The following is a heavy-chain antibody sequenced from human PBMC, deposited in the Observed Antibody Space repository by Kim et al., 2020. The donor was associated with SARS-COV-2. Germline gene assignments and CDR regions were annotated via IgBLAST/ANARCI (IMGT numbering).Heavy chain of an antibody. D-gene: IGHD3-9*01. J-gene: IGHJ4*02. Sequence: SETLSLTCTVSGGSISSSSYYWGWIRQPPGKGLEWIGSIYYSGSTYYNPSLKSRVTISVDTSKNQFSLKLSSVTAADTAVYYCARDGITISYYFDYWGQGTLVTVSS. CDR3: ARDGITISYYFDY. CDR2: IYYSGST. V-gene: IGHV4-39*07. CDR1: GGSISSSSYY.